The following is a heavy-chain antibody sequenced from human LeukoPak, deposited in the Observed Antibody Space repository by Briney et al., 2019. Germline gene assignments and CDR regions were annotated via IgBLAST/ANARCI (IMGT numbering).Heavy chain of an antibody. CDR1: GGSISSGDYY. CDR2: IYYSGST. V-gene: IGHV4-31*03. Sequence: SETLSLTCTVSGGSISSGDYYWSWIRQHPGKGLEWIGCIYYSGSTYYNPSLKSRVTISVDTSKNHVSLKLNSVTAADTAVYYCARDSGYSYGPSDNWGQGTLVTVSS. D-gene: IGHD5-18*01. J-gene: IGHJ4*02. CDR3: ARDSGYSYGPSDN.